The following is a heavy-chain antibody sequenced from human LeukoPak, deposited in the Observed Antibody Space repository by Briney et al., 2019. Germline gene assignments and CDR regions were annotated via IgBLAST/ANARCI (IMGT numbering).Heavy chain of an antibody. D-gene: IGHD2-15*01. J-gene: IGHJ5*02. V-gene: IGHV1-18*01. CDR2: INAYNGNT. Sequence: ASVPVSCKASGYTLTRYGISWVRQAPGQGVAWVGWINAYNGNTNYAQKLQGRVTITTDTSPKTAYMEPRSLRSGDTAGYLFGRVRAGDIVSFENWFAPWGEGPLVSVSS. CDR3: GRVRAGDIVSFENWFAP. CDR1: GYTLTRYG.